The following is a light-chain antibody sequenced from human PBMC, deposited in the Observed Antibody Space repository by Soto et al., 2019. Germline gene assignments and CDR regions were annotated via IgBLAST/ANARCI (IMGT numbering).Light chain of an antibody. CDR2: EVN. CDR3: GSYTTSSTQV. CDR1: SSDVGTYNY. Sequence: QSALTQPASVSGSPGQSITISCTGTSSDVGTYNYVSWYQQHPGKAPKLMIYEVNHRPSGVSNRFSGSKSDNTASLTISGLQAEDEADYYCGSYTTSSTQVFGGGTKLTVL. V-gene: IGLV2-14*01. J-gene: IGLJ3*02.